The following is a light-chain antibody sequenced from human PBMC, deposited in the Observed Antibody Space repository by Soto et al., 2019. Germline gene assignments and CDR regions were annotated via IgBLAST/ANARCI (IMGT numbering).Light chain of an antibody. CDR1: QSVSSN. J-gene: IGKJ1*01. CDR3: QQYNNWPQT. V-gene: IGKV3-15*01. CDR2: GAS. Sequence: ELVMTQSPATLSVSPGQLATPSCRASQSVSSNLAGYQQKPAQAPRLLIYGASTRATGSPARFSGSGSGTEFTLTISSLQSEDFAVYYCQQYNNWPQTFGQGTKVDIK.